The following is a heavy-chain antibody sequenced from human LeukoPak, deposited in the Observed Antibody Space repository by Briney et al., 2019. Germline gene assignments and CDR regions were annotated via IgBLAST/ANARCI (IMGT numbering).Heavy chain of an antibody. CDR3: ASWGRITMIVVANIY. V-gene: IGHV1-69*13. Sequence: ASVKVSCKASGGTFSSYAISWVRQAPGQGLEWMGGIIPIFGTANYAQKFQGRVTITADESTSTAYMELSSLRSEDTAVYYCASWGRITMIVVANIYWGQGTLVTVSS. CDR1: GGTFSSYA. CDR2: IIPIFGTA. J-gene: IGHJ4*02. D-gene: IGHD3-22*01.